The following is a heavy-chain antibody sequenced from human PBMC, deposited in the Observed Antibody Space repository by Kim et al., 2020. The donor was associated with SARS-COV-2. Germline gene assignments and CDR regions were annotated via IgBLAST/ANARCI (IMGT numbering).Heavy chain of an antibody. Sequence: GGPLRLSCAASGFTFSSYGMHWVRQAPGKGLEWVAVIWYDGSNKYYADSVKGRFTISRDNSKNTLYLQMNSLRAEDTAVYYCAREALGFLEWLPNYYYYYGMDVWGQGTTVTVSS. V-gene: IGHV3-33*01. CDR2: IWYDGSNK. D-gene: IGHD3-3*01. CDR1: GFTFSSYG. CDR3: AREALGFLEWLPNYYYYYGMDV. J-gene: IGHJ6*02.